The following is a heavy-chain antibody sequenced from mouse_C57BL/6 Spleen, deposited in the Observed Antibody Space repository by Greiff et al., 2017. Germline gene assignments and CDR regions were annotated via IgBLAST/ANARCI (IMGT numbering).Heavy chain of an antibody. CDR1: GFTFSDYG. Sequence: EVQLVESGGGLVKPGGSLKLSCAASGFTFSDYGMHWVRQAPEKGLEWVAYISSGSSTRYYADTVKGRFTISRVNAKNTLFLQMTSLRSEDTAMYYCARPRVITTVVDWYFDVWGTGTTVTVSS. V-gene: IGHV5-17*01. J-gene: IGHJ1*03. D-gene: IGHD1-1*01. CDR2: ISSGSSTR. CDR3: ARPRVITTVVDWYFDV.